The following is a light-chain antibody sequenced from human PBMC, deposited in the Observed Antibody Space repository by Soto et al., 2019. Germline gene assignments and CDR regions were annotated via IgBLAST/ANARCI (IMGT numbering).Light chain of an antibody. CDR2: INS. CDR3: QSYDSSLRV. Sequence: QAVVTQPPSVSGAPGQRVTISCTGSNSNIGAGYDVHWYQQLPGTAPKLLIYINSNRPSGVPDRFSGSKSGTSASLAITGLQAEDEADYYCQSYDSSLRVFGTGTKLTVL. J-gene: IGLJ1*01. CDR1: NSNIGAGYD. V-gene: IGLV1-40*01.